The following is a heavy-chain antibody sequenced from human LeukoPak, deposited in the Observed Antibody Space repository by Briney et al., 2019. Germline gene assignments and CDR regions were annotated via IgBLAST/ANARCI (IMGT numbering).Heavy chain of an antibody. Sequence: GRSLRLSCAASGFTFDDYAMHWVRQAPGKGLEWVSGISWNSGSIGYADSVKGRFTISRDNAKNSLYLQMNSLRAEDMALYYCAKDYSSSWYLGSTFDYWGQGTLVTVSS. V-gene: IGHV3-9*03. J-gene: IGHJ4*02. CDR2: ISWNSGSI. CDR3: AKDYSSSWYLGSTFDY. D-gene: IGHD6-13*01. CDR1: GFTFDDYA.